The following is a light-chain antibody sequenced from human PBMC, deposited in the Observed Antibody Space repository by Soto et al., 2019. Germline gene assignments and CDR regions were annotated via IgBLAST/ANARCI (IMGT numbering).Light chain of an antibody. J-gene: IGKJ5*01. V-gene: IGKV1-39*01. CDR2: AAS. Sequence: DIQMTQSPSTLSASVGDRVNITCRASQSISSWLAWYQQKPGKAPNLLIYAASSLQSGVPSRFSGSGSGTDFNITISSLPPEEFATYYCQQSYSPPHTFGQGTRLE. CDR1: QSISSW. CDR3: QQSYSPPHT.